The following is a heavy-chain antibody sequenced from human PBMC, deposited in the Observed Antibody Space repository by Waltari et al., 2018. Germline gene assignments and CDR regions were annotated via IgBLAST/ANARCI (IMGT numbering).Heavy chain of an antibody. CDR1: GDSISGIRNS. D-gene: IGHD3-3*01. J-gene: IGHJ4*02. V-gene: IGHV4-39*01. Sequence: QMELQESGPRLVKPSETLSLTCNVSGDSISGIRNSWAWLRQPPGKNLQWIGSIYYSGTTYYNPSLKGRFAISVDTSRNQFSLNVNSVTAADTGIYYCARQLRFVDWIPRYFDSWGRGTLATVSS. CDR2: IYYSGTT. CDR3: ARQLRFVDWIPRYFDS.